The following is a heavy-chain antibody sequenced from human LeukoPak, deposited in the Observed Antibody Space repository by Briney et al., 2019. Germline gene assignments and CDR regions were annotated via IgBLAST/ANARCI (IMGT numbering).Heavy chain of an antibody. CDR3: ARDGYYDSSGLVAFGI. V-gene: IGHV4-59*01. CDR2: IYYSGST. CDR1: GGSISSYY. Sequence: SETLSLTCTVSGGSISSYYWSWIRQPPGKGMEWIGYIYYSGSTNYNPSLKSRVTISVDTSKNQFSLKLSSVTAADTAVYYCARDGYYDSSGLVAFGIWGQGTMVTVSS. D-gene: IGHD3-22*01. J-gene: IGHJ3*02.